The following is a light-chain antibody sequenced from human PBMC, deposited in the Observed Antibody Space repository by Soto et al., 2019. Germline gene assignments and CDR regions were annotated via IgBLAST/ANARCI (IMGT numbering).Light chain of an antibody. J-gene: IGLJ3*02. Sequence: QLVLTQSPSASASLGASVKLTCTLSSGHSSYTIAWHQQQPDKGPRYLMNLDSDGSHYKGDGIPDRFSGSSSGTERYLTISSLQSEDEADYYCQTWATGPDWVFGGGTQLTVL. CDR1: SGHSSYT. CDR2: LDSDGSH. V-gene: IGLV4-69*01. CDR3: QTWATGPDWV.